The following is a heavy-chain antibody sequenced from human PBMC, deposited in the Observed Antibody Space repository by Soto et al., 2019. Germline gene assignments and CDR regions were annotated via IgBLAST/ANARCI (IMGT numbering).Heavy chain of an antibody. CDR3: ARVSAGHYRYWYFYP. J-gene: IGHJ2*01. V-gene: IGHV4-31*03. CDR1: GGSISSGGYY. CDR2: IYYSGST. D-gene: IGHD4-17*01. Sequence: SETLSITCTVSGGSISSGGYYWSWIRQHPGKGLEWIGCIYYSGSTYYNPTLKSRVTISVDTSKNQFSLKLSSVTAADTAVYYFARVSAGHYRYWYFYPWRRGSLVTGSA.